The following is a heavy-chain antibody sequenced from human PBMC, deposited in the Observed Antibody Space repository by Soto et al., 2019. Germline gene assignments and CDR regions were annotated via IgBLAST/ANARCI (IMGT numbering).Heavy chain of an antibody. D-gene: IGHD6-19*01. CDR2: ISPYNGHT. Sequence: QVHLVQSGAEVKKPGASVKVSCETSGYTFTAYGITWVRQAQGQGLELVGWISPYNGHTKYAEKFEGRVTMTTDLSTGTASMELRSLTSDDTAVYYCARSGWNSPYYSHGLDVWGQGTTVTVSS. V-gene: IGHV1-18*01. J-gene: IGHJ6*02. CDR3: ARSGWNSPYYSHGLDV. CDR1: GYTFTAYG.